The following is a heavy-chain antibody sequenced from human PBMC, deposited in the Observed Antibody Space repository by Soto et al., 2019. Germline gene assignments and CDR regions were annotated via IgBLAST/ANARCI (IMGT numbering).Heavy chain of an antibody. CDR1: GGTFSSYA. CDR3: ASTQEYYYDSSGYYYLDY. D-gene: IGHD3-22*01. V-gene: IGHV1-69*13. Sequence: SVKVSCKASGGTFSSYAISWVRQAPGQGLEWMGGIIPIFGTANYAQKFQGRVTITADESTSTAYMELSSLRSEDTAVYYCASTQEYYYDSSGYYYLDYWGQGTLVTVSS. CDR2: IIPIFGTA. J-gene: IGHJ4*02.